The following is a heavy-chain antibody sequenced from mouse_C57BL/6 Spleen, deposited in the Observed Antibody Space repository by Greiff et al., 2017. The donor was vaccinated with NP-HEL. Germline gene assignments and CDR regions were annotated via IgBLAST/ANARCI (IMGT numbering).Heavy chain of an antibody. J-gene: IGHJ4*01. CDR1: GYSFTGYF. CDR3: ARDYDGYYNAMDY. CDR2: INPYNGDT. D-gene: IGHD2-3*01. V-gene: IGHV1-20*01. Sequence: VQLQQSGPELVKPGDSVKISCKASGYSFTGYFMNWVMQSHGKSLEWIGRINPYNGDTFYNQKFKGKATLTVDKSSSTAHMELRSLTSEDSAVYYCARDYDGYYNAMDYWGQGTSVTVSS.